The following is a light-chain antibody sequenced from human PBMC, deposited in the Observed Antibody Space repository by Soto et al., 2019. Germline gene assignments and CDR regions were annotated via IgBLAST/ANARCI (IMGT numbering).Light chain of an antibody. J-gene: IGLJ2*01. V-gene: IGLV2-14*03. CDR1: SSDVGDYNY. CDR3: SSYTTSSTLVV. CDR2: DVS. Sequence: QSALTQPASVSGSLGQSITISCTGTSSDVGDYNYVSWYQQHPGKAPKPMIYDVSNRPSGVSKRFSGSKSGDTASLTISGLQAEDEADYYCSSYTTSSTLVVFGGGTKLTVL.